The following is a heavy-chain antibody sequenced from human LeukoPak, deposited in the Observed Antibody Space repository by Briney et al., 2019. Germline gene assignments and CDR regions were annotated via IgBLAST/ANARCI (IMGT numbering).Heavy chain of an antibody. Sequence: GGSLRLSCAASGFTFSNYAMSWVRQAPGKGLEWVSAIGGRSGSTYYTDSVKGRFTISRDNSKNTLYLQMNSLRDEDTALYYCAKDQGLAAAGMDYWGQGTLVTVSS. D-gene: IGHD6-13*01. CDR3: AKDQGLAAAGMDY. J-gene: IGHJ4*02. CDR2: IGGRSGST. V-gene: IGHV3-23*01. CDR1: GFTFSNYA.